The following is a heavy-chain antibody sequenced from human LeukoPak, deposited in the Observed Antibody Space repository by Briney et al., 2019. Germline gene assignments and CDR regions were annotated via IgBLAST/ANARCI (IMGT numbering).Heavy chain of an antibody. CDR3: VKDEAPYYYDSSGYYFGD. CDR1: GFTFSSYA. Sequence: QPGGSLRLSCSASGFTFSSYAMHWVRQAPGKGLEYVSAISSHGGSTYYADSVKGRFTISRDNSKNTLYLQMSSLRAEDMAVYYCVKDEAPYYYDSSGYYFGDWGQGTLVTVSS. V-gene: IGHV3-64D*09. J-gene: IGHJ4*02. D-gene: IGHD3-22*01. CDR2: ISSHGGST.